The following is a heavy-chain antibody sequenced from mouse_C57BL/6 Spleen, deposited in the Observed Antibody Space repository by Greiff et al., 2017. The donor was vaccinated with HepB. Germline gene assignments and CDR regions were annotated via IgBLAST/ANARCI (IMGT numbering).Heavy chain of an antibody. CDR3: ARVNYDYDGGTYAMDY. CDR1: GYAFSSSW. CDR2: IYPGDGDT. V-gene: IGHV1-82*01. J-gene: IGHJ4*01. D-gene: IGHD2-4*01. Sequence: QVQLKQSGPELVKPGASVKISCKASGYAFSSSWMNWVKQRPGKGLEWIGRIYPGDGDTNYNGKFKGKATLTADKSSSTAYMQLSSLTSEDSAVYFCARVNYDYDGGTYAMDYWGQGTSVTVSS.